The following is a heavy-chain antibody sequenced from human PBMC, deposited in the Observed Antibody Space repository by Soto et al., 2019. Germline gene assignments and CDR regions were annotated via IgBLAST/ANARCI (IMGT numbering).Heavy chain of an antibody. CDR3: TQTGHWLG. V-gene: IGHV3-15*07. CDR1: GFTFSNAW. J-gene: IGHJ1*01. Sequence: EVQLVESGGDLVKPGGSLTLSCAVSGFTFSNAWMNWVRQAPGKGLEWVGRIKSKTAGGTTDYATPVKGRFTISSDDSNNTLYLQMNTLKTEDTAVYYCTQTGHWLGWGQGTLVTVSS. CDR2: IKSKTAGGTT. D-gene: IGHD6-19*01.